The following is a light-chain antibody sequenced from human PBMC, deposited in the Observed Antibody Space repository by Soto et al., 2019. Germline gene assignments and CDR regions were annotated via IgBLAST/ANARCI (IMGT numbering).Light chain of an antibody. J-gene: IGLJ1*01. CDR2: QVS. CDR3: QAWDSSTEV. CDR1: KLGDKY. Sequence: SYELTQPPSVSVSPGQTASITCSGDKLGDKYACWYQQKPGQSPVLVIYQVSKRPSWFPERFSGSNSGNTATLTFSGTQAMDEADYYCQAWDSSTEVFGTGTKVTVL. V-gene: IGLV3-1*01.